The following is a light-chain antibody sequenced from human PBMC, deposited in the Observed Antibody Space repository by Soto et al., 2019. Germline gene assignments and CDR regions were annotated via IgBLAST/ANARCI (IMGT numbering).Light chain of an antibody. Sequence: EVVLTQSPATLSFSPGERATLSFRASENVRTFVDWYQQKPGQAPRLLIYGASNRATGIPARFSGSGSGTDFTLTISNLEPEDFAVYYCQQHSHWPPWTFGQGTKVDIK. V-gene: IGKV3-11*01. CDR3: QQHSHWPPWT. CDR2: GAS. CDR1: ENVRTF. J-gene: IGKJ1*01.